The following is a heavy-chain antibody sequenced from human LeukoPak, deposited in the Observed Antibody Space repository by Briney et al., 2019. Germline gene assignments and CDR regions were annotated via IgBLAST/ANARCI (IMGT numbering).Heavy chain of an antibody. J-gene: IGHJ4*02. CDR3: ARDQNSSGYSYSYYFDY. CDR2: ISYDGSNK. Sequence: GRSLRLSCAASGFTFSSYAMHWVRQAPGKGLEWVAVISYDGSNKYYADSVRGRFTISRDNSKNTLYLQMNSLRAEDTAVYYCARDQNSSGYSYSYYFDYWGQGTLVTVSS. V-gene: IGHV3-30*04. CDR1: GFTFSSYA. D-gene: IGHD3-22*01.